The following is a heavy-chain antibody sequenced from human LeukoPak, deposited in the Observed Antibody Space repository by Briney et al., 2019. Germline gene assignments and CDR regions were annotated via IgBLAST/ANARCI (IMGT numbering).Heavy chain of an antibody. V-gene: IGHV3-7*01. D-gene: IGHD2-2*01. CDR1: GFTFSSYW. CDR3: ARGVADCSSTSCYGFWFDP. Sequence: GGSLRLSCAASGFTFSSYWMSWVRQAPGKGLEWVANIKQDGSEKYYVDSVKGRFTISRDNAKNSLYLQMNSLRAEDTAVYYCARGVADCSSTSCYGFWFDPWGQGTLVTVSS. J-gene: IGHJ5*02. CDR2: IKQDGSEK.